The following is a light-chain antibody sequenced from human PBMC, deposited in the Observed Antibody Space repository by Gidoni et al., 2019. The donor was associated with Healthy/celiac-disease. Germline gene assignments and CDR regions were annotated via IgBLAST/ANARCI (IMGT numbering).Light chain of an antibody. CDR3: KSYDSSLSVV. Sequence: SVLTPPPSVSAAPGQRVTISCTGRSSNIGAGYDVHWYQQLPGTAPKLRIDGNSNRPSGVPDRFSGSKSGTSAPLAITGLQAEDEADYYCKSYDSSLSVVFGGGTKLTVL. CDR2: GNS. V-gene: IGLV1-40*01. CDR1: SSNIGAGYD. J-gene: IGLJ2*01.